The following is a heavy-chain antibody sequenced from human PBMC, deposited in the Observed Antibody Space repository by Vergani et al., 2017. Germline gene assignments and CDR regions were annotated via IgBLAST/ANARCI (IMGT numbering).Heavy chain of an antibody. V-gene: IGHV4-38-2*02. Sequence: QVQLQESGPGLVKPSETLSLTCTVSGYSISSGYYWSWIRQPPGKGLEWIGEINHSGSTNYNPSLKSRVTISVDTSKNQFSLKLSSVTAADTAVYYCASSYDYVWGSYRRFDYWGQGTLVTVSS. CDR2: INHSGST. D-gene: IGHD3-16*02. CDR1: GYSISSGYY. CDR3: ASSYDYVWGSYRRFDY. J-gene: IGHJ4*02.